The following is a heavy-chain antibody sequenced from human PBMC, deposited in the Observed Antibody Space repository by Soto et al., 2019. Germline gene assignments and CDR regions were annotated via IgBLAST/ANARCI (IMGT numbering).Heavy chain of an antibody. D-gene: IGHD6-19*01. Sequence: EVQLLESGGGLVQPGGSLRLSCAASGFTFSSYAMSWVRQAPGKGLEWVSLISDSGISTYYADSVKGRFTISRDNSTNTRYLQRNSLRVEDTAVYYCAKDPQSSGWYHNWFDPWGQGTLVTVSS. CDR3: AKDPQSSGWYHNWFDP. J-gene: IGHJ5*02. CDR2: ISDSGIST. CDR1: GFTFSSYA. V-gene: IGHV3-23*01.